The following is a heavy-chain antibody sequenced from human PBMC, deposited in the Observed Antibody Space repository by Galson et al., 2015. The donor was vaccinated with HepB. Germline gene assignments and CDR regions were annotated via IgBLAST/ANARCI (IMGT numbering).Heavy chain of an antibody. CDR2: ISGSDNNT. CDR3: ATRDYDSSGYNFRGAFDI. CDR1: GFTFSSYA. V-gene: IGHV3-23*01. J-gene: IGHJ3*02. Sequence: SLRLSCAASGFTFSSYAMSWVRQAPAKGLEWVSGISGSDNNTYYAGSVKGRFTISRDNSKNTLYLQMNSLRAEDTAVYYCATRDYDSSGYNFRGAFDIWGQGTMVTVSS. D-gene: IGHD3-22*01.